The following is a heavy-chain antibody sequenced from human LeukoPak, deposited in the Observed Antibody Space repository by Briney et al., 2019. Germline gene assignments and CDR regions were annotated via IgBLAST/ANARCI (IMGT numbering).Heavy chain of an antibody. CDR2: ISSTGST. CDR1: GFMFSSYA. CDR3: AKDRVLRGVMGAFDF. D-gene: IGHD3-10*01. V-gene: IGHV3-23*01. J-gene: IGHJ4*02. Sequence: GGSLRLSCAAPGFMFSSYAMSWVRQAPGKGLEWVSSISSTGSTYYADSVKGRFTISRDNSKYTLYLQMNSLRAEDTAIYYCAKDRVLRGVMGAFDFWGQGTLVTVSS.